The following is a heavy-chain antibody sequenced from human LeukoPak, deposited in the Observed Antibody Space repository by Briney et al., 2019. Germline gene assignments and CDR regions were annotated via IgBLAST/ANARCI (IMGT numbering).Heavy chain of an antibody. V-gene: IGHV1-18*01. J-gene: IGHJ3*02. CDR2: ISPYNGNT. CDR3: ATLRGRGAFDI. Sequence: ASVKVSCKASGYTFISYGISWVRQAPGQGLGLMGWISPYNGNTNDAQKLQGRVTMTTVTSTSTAYMELRSLRSDDTAVYYCATLRGRGAFDIWGQGTTVTVSS. CDR1: GYTFISYG. D-gene: IGHD3-16*01.